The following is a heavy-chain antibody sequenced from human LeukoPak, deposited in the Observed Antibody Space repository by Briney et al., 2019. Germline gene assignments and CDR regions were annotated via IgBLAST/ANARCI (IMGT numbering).Heavy chain of an antibody. V-gene: IGHV1-69*04. CDR3: ARDGYSVLFDY. CDR2: IIPILGIA. D-gene: IGHD5-24*01. Sequence: GASVKVSCKTSGYSFTDYYMHWVRQAPGQGLEWMGRIIPILGIANYAQKFQGRVTITADKSTSTAYMELSSLRSEDTAVYYCARDGYSVLFDYWGQGTLVTVSS. J-gene: IGHJ4*02. CDR1: GYSFTDYY.